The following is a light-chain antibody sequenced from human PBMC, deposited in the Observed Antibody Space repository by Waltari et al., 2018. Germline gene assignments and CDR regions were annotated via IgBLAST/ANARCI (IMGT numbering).Light chain of an antibody. Sequence: DVVMTQSPLSLPVILGQPASISCRTSESPVSSDGNTYLNWFQQRPGQPPRRLIFKVSNRDAGVPDRFSGSGSGTEFTLGISRVEAEDVGVYYCMQGRHRPWTFGQGTKVEIK. CDR2: KVS. V-gene: IGKV2-30*01. J-gene: IGKJ1*01. CDR1: ESPVSSDGNTY. CDR3: MQGRHRPWT.